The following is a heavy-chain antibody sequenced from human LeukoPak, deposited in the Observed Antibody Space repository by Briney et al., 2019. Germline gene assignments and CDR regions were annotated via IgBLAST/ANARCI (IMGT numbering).Heavy chain of an antibody. Sequence: ASVKVSCKASGGTFSSYAISWVRQAPGQGLEWMGGIIPIFGTANYAQKFQGRVTMTRDMSTSTVYMELSSLRSDDTAVYYCARGYGGSSTSCYYDYWGQGTLVTVSS. CDR3: ARGYGGSSTSCYYDY. J-gene: IGHJ4*02. CDR1: GGTFSSYA. D-gene: IGHD2-2*01. V-gene: IGHV1-69*05. CDR2: IIPIFGTA.